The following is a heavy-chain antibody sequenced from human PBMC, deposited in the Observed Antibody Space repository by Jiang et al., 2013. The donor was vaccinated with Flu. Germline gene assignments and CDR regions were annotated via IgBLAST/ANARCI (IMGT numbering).Heavy chain of an antibody. CDR3: ARMRDSSGYLYYFDY. CDR2: IDWDDDK. CDR1: GFSLSTSGMC. Sequence: KPTQTLTLTCTFSGFSLSTSGMCVSWIRQPPGKALEWLALIDWDDDKYYSTSLKTRLTISKDTSKNQVVLTMTNMDPVDTATYYCARMRDSSGYLYYFDYWGQGTLVTVSS. D-gene: IGHD3-22*01. V-gene: IGHV2-70*01. J-gene: IGHJ4*02.